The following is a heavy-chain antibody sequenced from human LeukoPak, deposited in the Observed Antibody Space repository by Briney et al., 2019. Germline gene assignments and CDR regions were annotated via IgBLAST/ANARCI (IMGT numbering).Heavy chain of an antibody. J-gene: IGHJ5*02. V-gene: IGHV4-31*03. D-gene: IGHD3-10*01. CDR2: IYYSGST. Sequence: PSETLSLTCTVSSASISSGGSYWSWIRQHPGKGLEWIGYIYYSGSTYYNPSLKSRVSISADTSKNQFSLKLTSVTAADTAVYYCARESFYGSGSLRGWFDPWGQGTLVTVSS. CDR3: ARESFYGSGSLRGWFDP. CDR1: SASISSGGSY.